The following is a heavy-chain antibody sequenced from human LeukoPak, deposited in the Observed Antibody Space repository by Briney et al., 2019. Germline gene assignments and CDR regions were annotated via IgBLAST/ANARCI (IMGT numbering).Heavy chain of an antibody. CDR1: GFFFDDYG. V-gene: IGHV3-9*01. CDR3: VKDRDFWSGLDV. D-gene: IGHD3-3*01. J-gene: IGHJ6*02. Sequence: PGGSLRLPCAASGFFFDDYGMHWVRQVPGKGLEWVSGISWQSNTRKYADSVRGRFTISRDNAKNSLYLLMNSLKLEDTALYYCVKDRDFWSGLDVWGQGTMVTVS. CDR2: ISWQSNTR.